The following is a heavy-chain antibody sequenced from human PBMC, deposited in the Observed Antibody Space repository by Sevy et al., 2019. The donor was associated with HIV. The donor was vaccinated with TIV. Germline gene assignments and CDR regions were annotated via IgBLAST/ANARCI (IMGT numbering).Heavy chain of an antibody. J-gene: IGHJ4*01. Sequence: GGSLRLSCAASGFTFSNDWMSWVRQAPGKGLEWVGRIKSETEGGRTDYAGNVKGRFTISRKDSKNTLDLQMNSLKTEDTAVDYCTPTAFDYWGQGTLVTVSS. CDR2: IKSETEGGRT. CDR1: GFTFSNDW. V-gene: IGHV3-15*01. CDR3: TPTAFDY.